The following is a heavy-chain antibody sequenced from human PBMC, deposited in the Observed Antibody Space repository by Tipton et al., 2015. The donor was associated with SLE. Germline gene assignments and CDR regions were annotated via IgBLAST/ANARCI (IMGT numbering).Heavy chain of an antibody. CDR3: ARVQCTSTTCYTHDY. CDR1: GGSINTYY. CDR2: ISYSGST. D-gene: IGHD2-2*02. V-gene: IGHV4-59*01. J-gene: IGHJ4*02. Sequence: TLSLTCTVSGGSINTYYWSWIRQPPGKGLEWVGYISYSGSTNYNPSLKRRVTIPLDTSKNQFSLKVSSVTAADTAVYYCARVQCTSTTCYTHDYWGQGTLVTVSS.